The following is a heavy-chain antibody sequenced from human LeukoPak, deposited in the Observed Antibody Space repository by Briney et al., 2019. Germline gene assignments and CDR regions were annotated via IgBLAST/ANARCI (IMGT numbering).Heavy chain of an antibody. D-gene: IGHD6-19*01. CDR1: GFTFGRHW. V-gene: IGHV3-7*01. Sequence: GGSLRLSCAASGFTFGRHWMSWVRQAPGKGLEWVAHMNQGGSETTNVDSVKGRFTISRDDAKNLVFLQMNSLRVEDTAMYYCARDGVAGGFDYWGQGILVTVSS. J-gene: IGHJ4*02. CDR3: ARDGVAGGFDY. CDR2: MNQGGSET.